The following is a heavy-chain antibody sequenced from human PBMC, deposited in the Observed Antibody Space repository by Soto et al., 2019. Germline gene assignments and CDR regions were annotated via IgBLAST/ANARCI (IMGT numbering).Heavy chain of an antibody. CDR3: ARSRGSYYTNFDS. CDR1: ADTFTGYT. CDR2: VIPILGAS. V-gene: IGHV1-69*08. J-gene: IGHJ4*02. Sequence: QVQLVQSGAEVKKPGSSVKVSCKASADTFTGYTVTSVRQAPGQGLEWVGRVIPILGASNFAQKFQGRVTISADKSADTAYMVLTGLTSEDTAVYYCARSRGSYYTNFDSWGQGTLVTVSS. D-gene: IGHD3-10*01.